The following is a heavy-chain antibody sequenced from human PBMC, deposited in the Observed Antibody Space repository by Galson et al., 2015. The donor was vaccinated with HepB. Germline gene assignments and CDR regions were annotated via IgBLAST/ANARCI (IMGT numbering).Heavy chain of an antibody. Sequence: SLRLSCAASGFTFSSYGMHWVRQAPGKGLEWVAVISYDGSNKYYADSVKGRFTISRDNSKNTLYLQMNSLRAEDTAVYYCNRAGFVPDFYYYMDVWGKGTTVTVSS. D-gene: IGHD1-14*01. CDR2: ISYDGSNK. CDR3: NRAGFVPDFYYYMDV. J-gene: IGHJ6*03. V-gene: IGHV3-30*03. CDR1: GFTFSSYG.